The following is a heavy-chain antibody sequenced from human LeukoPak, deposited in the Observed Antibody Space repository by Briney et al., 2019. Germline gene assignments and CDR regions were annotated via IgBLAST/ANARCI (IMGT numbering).Heavy chain of an antibody. J-gene: IGHJ4*02. V-gene: IGHV1-18*01. Sequence: ASVKVSCKASVCTFNTYGFSWVRQAPGQGREWMGWINAYNSNTNYAQKLQGSVTMTTETSTSTAYMVLRSLRSDDTAVYYCARRQGTTLSFDYWGQGTLVTVSS. CDR2: INAYNSNT. CDR3: ARRQGTTLSFDY. CDR1: VCTFNTYG. D-gene: IGHD1-1*01.